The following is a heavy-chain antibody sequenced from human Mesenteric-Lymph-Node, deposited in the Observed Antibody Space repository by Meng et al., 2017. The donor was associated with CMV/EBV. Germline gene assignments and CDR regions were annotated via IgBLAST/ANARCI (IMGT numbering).Heavy chain of an antibody. D-gene: IGHD4-17*01. J-gene: IGHJ4*02. Sequence: GESLKISCAASGFTVSSNYMTWVRQAPGKGLEWVSVIYSADSTYYADSVKGRFTISRDNSKNTLYLLMNSLRAEDTAVYYCARASTGPGGDFDYWGQGTLVTVSS. V-gene: IGHV3-66*02. CDR2: IYSADST. CDR3: ARASTGPGGDFDY. CDR1: GFTVSSNY.